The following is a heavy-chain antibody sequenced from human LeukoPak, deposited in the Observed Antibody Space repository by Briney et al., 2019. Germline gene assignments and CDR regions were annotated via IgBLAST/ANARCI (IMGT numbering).Heavy chain of an antibody. Sequence: PSETLSLTCTVSGGSISSYYWSWIRQPPGKGLEWIGYFSYTGSTNYNPSLKSPVIISVDTSKNQFSLKLSSVIAADTAVYYCARVRGYSDYYYYMDVWGKGTTVTISS. CDR2: FSYTGST. J-gene: IGHJ6*03. CDR3: ARVRGYSDYYYYMDV. D-gene: IGHD5-12*01. CDR1: GGSISSYY. V-gene: IGHV4-59*01.